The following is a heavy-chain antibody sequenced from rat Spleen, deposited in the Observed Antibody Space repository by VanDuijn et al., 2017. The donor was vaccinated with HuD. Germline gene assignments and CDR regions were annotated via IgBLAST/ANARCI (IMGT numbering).Heavy chain of an antibody. CDR3: ARDYSAPGVMDA. Sequence: EVQLVESGGGLVQPGRSLKLSCSASGFTFSNYWMYWVRQAPTKGLEWVASITNSGGSTYYRDSVKGRFTISRDNAKSTLYLQMDSLRSEDTATYYCARDYSAPGVMDAWGQGASVTVSS. CDR1: GFTFSNYW. D-gene: IGHD3-3*01. J-gene: IGHJ4*01. CDR2: ITNSGGST. V-gene: IGHV5-25*01.